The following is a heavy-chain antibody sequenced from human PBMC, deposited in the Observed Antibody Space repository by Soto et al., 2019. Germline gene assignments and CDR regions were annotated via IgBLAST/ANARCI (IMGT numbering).Heavy chain of an antibody. J-gene: IGHJ5*02. CDR2: INHSGST. CDR1: GGSFSGYY. V-gene: IGHV4-34*01. D-gene: IGHD1-20*01. CDR3: ARGQLYNWNKNWFDP. Sequence: PSETLSLTCAVYGGSFSGYYWSWIRQPPGKGLEWIGEINHSGSTNYNPSLKSRVTISVDTSKNQFSLQLSSVTAADTAVYYCARGQLYNWNKNWFDPWGQGTLVTVSS.